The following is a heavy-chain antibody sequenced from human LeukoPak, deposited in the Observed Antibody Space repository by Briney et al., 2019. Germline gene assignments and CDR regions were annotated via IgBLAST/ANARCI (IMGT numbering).Heavy chain of an antibody. CDR3: ARGTGGPWYFDL. D-gene: IGHD3-10*01. V-gene: IGHV4-59*01. CDR2: IYYSGIT. CDR1: GGSISNYY. J-gene: IGHJ2*01. Sequence: SETLSLTCAASGGSISNYYWNWIRQPPGKGLEWIGYIYYSGITIYNPSLKSRVTISVDTSKNQVSLELSSVTAADTALYYCARGTGGPWYFDLWGRGTLVTVSS.